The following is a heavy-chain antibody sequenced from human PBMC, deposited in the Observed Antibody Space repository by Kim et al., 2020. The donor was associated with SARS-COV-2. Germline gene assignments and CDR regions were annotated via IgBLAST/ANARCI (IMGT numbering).Heavy chain of an antibody. Sequence: ASVKVSCKASGYTFTGYYMHWVRQAPGQGLEWMGWINPNSGGTNYAQKFQGRVTMTRDTSISTAYMELSRLRSDDTAVYYCARDPNPYYYGSGGYMDVWGKGTTVTVSS. V-gene: IGHV1-2*02. CDR1: GYTFTGYY. D-gene: IGHD3-10*01. J-gene: IGHJ6*03. CDR2: INPNSGGT. CDR3: ARDPNPYYYGSGGYMDV.